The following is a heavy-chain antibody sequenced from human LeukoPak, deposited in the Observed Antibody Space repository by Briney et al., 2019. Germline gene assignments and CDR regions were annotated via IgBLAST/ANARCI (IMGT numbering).Heavy chain of an antibody. J-gene: IGHJ4*02. Sequence: SVKVSCKASGGTFSSYTISWVRQAPGQGLEWMGRIIPILGIANYAQKFQGRVTITADKSTSTAYMELSSMRSEDTAVYYCARGIAAAGPPEYWGQGTLVTVSS. V-gene: IGHV1-69*02. CDR2: IIPILGIA. CDR3: ARGIAAAGPPEY. CDR1: GGTFSSYT. D-gene: IGHD6-13*01.